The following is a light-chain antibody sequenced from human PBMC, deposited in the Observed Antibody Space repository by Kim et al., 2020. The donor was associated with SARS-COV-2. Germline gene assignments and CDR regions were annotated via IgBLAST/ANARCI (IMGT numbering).Light chain of an antibody. CDR3: QQRSTWPPWT. V-gene: IGKV3-11*01. Sequence: SPGKRATLSYMASQSISSYLAWYQQKPGQAPRLLIYDASNRATGIPARFSGSGSGTDFTLTISSLEPEDFAVYYCQQRSTWPPWTFGQGTKVDIK. J-gene: IGKJ1*01. CDR1: QSISSY. CDR2: DAS.